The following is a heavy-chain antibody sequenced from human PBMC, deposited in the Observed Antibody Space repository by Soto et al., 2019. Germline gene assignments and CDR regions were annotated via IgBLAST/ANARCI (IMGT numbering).Heavy chain of an antibody. D-gene: IGHD2-15*01. CDR3: AKIDGSSCYVPYDY. J-gene: IGHJ4*02. CDR1: GFTFSSYA. CDR2: ISGSGVST. Sequence: EVQLLESGGGLVQPGGSLRLSCAASGFTFSSYAMSWVRQAPGKGLEWVSAISGSGVSTYYTDSVKGRFTISRDNSKSTLYLQMNSLRAEETAVYYCAKIDGSSCYVPYDYWGQGTLVTVSS. V-gene: IGHV3-23*01.